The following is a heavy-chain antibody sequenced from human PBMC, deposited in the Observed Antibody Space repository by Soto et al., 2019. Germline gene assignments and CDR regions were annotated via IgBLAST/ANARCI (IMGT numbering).Heavy chain of an antibody. CDR3: ARSYDSYSSGWYGVVYYYGMDV. J-gene: IGHJ6*02. CDR2: MNPSSDST. Sequence: ASVKVSCKASGYPFTSHDFNWVRQATGQGLEWLGWMNPSSDSTGYKQKFQGRLTVTRNTSTYTLYLELSSLRSEDTAVYYCARSYDSYSSGWYGVVYYYGMDVWGQGTTVTVSS. D-gene: IGHD6-19*01. CDR1: GYPFTSHD. V-gene: IGHV1-8*01.